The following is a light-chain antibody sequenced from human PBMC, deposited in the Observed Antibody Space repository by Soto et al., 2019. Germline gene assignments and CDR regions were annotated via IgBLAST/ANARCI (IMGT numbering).Light chain of an antibody. CDR3: QQYCSSPLLT. Sequence: EIVLTQSPGTLSLSPGERATLSCRASQSVSSSYLAWYQQKPGQAPRLLIYGASSRTTSIPDRFSGSGSGTDFTLTISRREPEDVTVYYCQQYCSSPLLTFGGGTKVDIK. V-gene: IGKV3-20*01. CDR2: GAS. CDR1: QSVSSSY. J-gene: IGKJ4*01.